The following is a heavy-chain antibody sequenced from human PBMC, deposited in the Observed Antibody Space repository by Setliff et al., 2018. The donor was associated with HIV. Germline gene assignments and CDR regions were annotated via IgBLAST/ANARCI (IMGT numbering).Heavy chain of an antibody. Sequence: ASVKVSCKASGYTFTSYFIRWVRQAPGQGLEWMGIIYPSGGSTTYAPKFQGRVTMTRDTSTSTVYMDLSGLRSDDTAVYYCARVKGLRVRNWNDRPNASDLWGQGTMVTVS. D-gene: IGHD1-1*01. CDR1: GYTFTSYF. CDR3: ARVKGLRVRNWNDRPNASDL. CDR2: IYPSGGST. J-gene: IGHJ3*01. V-gene: IGHV1-46*01.